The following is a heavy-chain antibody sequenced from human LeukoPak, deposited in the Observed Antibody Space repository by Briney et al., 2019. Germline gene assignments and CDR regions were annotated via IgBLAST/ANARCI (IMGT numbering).Heavy chain of an antibody. CDR3: ARGLMVRGFEAFDY. Sequence: ASVKVSCKASGYTFTSYGISWVRQAPGQGLEWMGWISAYNGNTNYAQKLQGRVTMTTDTSTSTAYTELRSLRSDDTAVYYCARGLMVRGFEAFDYWGQGTLVTVSS. D-gene: IGHD3-10*01. CDR1: GYTFTSYG. J-gene: IGHJ4*02. CDR2: ISAYNGNT. V-gene: IGHV1-18*01.